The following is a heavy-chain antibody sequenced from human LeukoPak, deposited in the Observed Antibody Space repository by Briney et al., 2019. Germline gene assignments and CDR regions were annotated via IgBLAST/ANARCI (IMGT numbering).Heavy chain of an antibody. CDR2: IYYSGST. CDR1: GGSISSSSYY. Sequence: SETLSLTCTVSGGSISSSSYYGGWIRQPPGKGLEWIGSIYYSGSTYYNPSLKSRLTISVDTSKNQFSLKLSSVTAADTAVYYCARVAGQQLVRWFDPWGQGTLVTVSS. CDR3: ARVAGQQLVRWFDP. D-gene: IGHD6-13*01. J-gene: IGHJ5*02. V-gene: IGHV4-39*07.